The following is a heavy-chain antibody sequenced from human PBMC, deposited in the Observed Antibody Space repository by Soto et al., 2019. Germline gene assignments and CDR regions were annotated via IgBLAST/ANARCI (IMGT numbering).Heavy chain of an antibody. V-gene: IGHV4-59*04. Sequence: SETLSLTCTVSGGSISSYYWSWIRQPPGKGLEWIGFIYNSGSTYYNSSLKSRVTISVDRSKNHFFLNLTSVTAADTAVYYCATYRKFFQIWGQGTKVTVSS. J-gene: IGHJ3*02. CDR3: ATYRKFFQI. CDR2: IYNSGST. CDR1: GGSISSYY.